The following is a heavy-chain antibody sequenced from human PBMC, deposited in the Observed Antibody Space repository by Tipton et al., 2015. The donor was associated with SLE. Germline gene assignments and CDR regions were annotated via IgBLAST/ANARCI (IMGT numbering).Heavy chain of an antibody. V-gene: IGHV4-38-2*02. CDR1: GYSISSGYY. D-gene: IGHD5-12*01. Sequence: GLVKPSETLSLTCAVSGYSISSGYYWGWIRQPPGKGLEWIGSIYHSGSTYYNPSLKSRVTISVDTSKNQFSLKLSSVTAADTAVYYCARDEATIGAFDIWGQGTMVTVSS. CDR3: ARDEATIGAFDI. J-gene: IGHJ3*02. CDR2: IYHSGST.